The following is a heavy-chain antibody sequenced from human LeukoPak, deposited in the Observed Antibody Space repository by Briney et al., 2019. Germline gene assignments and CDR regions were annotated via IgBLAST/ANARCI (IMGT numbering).Heavy chain of an antibody. CDR2: ISGSGGAT. Sequence: GGSLRLSCAASGFTFSTYAMHWVRQPPGKGLEWVSAISGSGGATYHADTDSVKGRFIISRDDSKNTLYLQINSLRVEDTAVYYCAKDGYNYDSSGHFDYWGQGTLVTVSS. J-gene: IGHJ4*02. CDR1: GFTFSTYA. D-gene: IGHD3-22*01. V-gene: IGHV3-23*01. CDR3: AKDGYNYDSSGHFDY.